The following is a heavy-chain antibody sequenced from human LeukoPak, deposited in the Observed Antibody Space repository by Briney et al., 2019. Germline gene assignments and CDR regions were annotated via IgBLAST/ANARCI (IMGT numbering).Heavy chain of an antibody. CDR3: ARLKRRGTYYYDSSGYSYFDY. J-gene: IGHJ4*02. Sequence: SETLSLTCAVYGGSFSGYYWSWIRQPPGKGLEWIGEINHSGSTNYNPSLKSRVTISVDTSKNHFSLKLSSVTAADTAVYYCARLKRRGTYYYDSSGYSYFDYWGQGTLVTVSS. CDR1: GGSFSGYY. D-gene: IGHD3-22*01. CDR2: INHSGST. V-gene: IGHV4-34*01.